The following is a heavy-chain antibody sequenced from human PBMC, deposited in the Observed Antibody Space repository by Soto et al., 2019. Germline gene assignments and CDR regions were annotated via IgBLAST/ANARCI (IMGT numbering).Heavy chain of an antibody. D-gene: IGHD2-2*02. CDR2: INSDGSST. Sequence: EVQLVESGGGLVQPGGSLRLSCAASGFTFSSYWMHWVRQAPGKGLVWVSRINSDGSSTSYADSVKGRFTISRDNAKNTLYLQMNSLRADDTAVYYCARACGGYCSSTSCSTMPDYWGQGTLVTVSS. CDR3: ARACGGYCSSTSCSTMPDY. CDR1: GFTFSSYW. J-gene: IGHJ4*02. V-gene: IGHV3-74*01.